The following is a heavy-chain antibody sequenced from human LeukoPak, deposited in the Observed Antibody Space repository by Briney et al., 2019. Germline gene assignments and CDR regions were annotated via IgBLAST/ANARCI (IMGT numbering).Heavy chain of an antibody. CDR2: FDPEDDET. J-gene: IGHJ4*02. CDR1: GYTLSDLS. D-gene: IGHD6-13*01. CDR3: ATNTRSSSGLVAFDY. V-gene: IGHV1-24*01. Sequence: ASVTVSCKVSGYTLSDLSMHWVRQAPGKGLEWMGGFDPEDDETIYAQKFQGRVTMTEDTSTDTAYMDLSSLRSEDTAVSYCATNTRSSSGLVAFDYWGQGTLVTVSS.